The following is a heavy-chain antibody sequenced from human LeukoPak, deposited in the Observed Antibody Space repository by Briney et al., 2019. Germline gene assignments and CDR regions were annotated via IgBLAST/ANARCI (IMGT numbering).Heavy chain of an antibody. CDR2: ISYDGSNK. V-gene: IGHV3-30*18. CDR3: AKAGYAYDSSLGAFDI. Sequence: QPGRSLRLSCAASGFTFSSYGMHWVRQAPGKGLEWVAVISYDGSNKYYADSVKGRFTISRDNSKNTLYLQMNSLRAEDTAVYYCAKAGYAYDSSLGAFDIWGQGTMVTVSS. D-gene: IGHD3-22*01. CDR1: GFTFSSYG. J-gene: IGHJ3*02.